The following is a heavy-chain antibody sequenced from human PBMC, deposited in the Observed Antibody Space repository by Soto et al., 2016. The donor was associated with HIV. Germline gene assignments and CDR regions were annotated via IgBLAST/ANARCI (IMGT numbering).Heavy chain of an antibody. CDR2: IYKSGTTYYSGST. Sequence: QVPLQESGPGLVKPSETLSLTCSVSGGSINSRTYYWGWVRQSPGKGLEWIGSIYKSGTTYYSGSTYYKPSLESRVTISIDMSKNQFSLQLSSVTAADTAIYYCVRHVKSPRHFDYWAREPWSPSPQ. J-gene: IGHJ4*02. CDR1: GGSINSRTYY. D-gene: IGHD3-10*02. CDR3: VRHVKSPRHFDY. V-gene: IGHV4-39*07.